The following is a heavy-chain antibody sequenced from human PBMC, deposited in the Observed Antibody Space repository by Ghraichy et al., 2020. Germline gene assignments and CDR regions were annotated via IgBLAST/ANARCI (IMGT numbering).Heavy chain of an antibody. CDR2: ISGSGDNT. J-gene: IGHJ2*01. D-gene: IGHD3-10*01. Sequence: GGSLRLSCAASGFTFTSYAMTWVRQAPGRGLEWVSAISGSGDNTNDADSVKGRFTISRDNSKNTLDLQMNSLTVEDTALYFCAKVRVWLGDFDFWGRGTLVTVYS. CDR1: GFTFTSYA. CDR3: AKVRVWLGDFDF. V-gene: IGHV3-23*01.